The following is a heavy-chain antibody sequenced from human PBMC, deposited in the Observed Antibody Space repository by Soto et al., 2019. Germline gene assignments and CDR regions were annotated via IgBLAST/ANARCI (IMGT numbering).Heavy chain of an antibody. Sequence: ASVKVSCKTSGYTFSNYGITWVRQAPGQPLEWLGWISLYSDGTDYAQKFQGRVSMTTDTSTTTAYMELRSLRSDDTAVYYCARVVPGAEAWFGPWGQGTLVTVSS. J-gene: IGHJ5*02. CDR1: GYTFSNYG. CDR3: ARVVPGAEAWFGP. V-gene: IGHV1-18*01. CDR2: ISLYSDGT. D-gene: IGHD2-2*01.